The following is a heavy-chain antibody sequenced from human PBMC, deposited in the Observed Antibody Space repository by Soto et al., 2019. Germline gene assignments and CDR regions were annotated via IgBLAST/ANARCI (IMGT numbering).Heavy chain of an antibody. V-gene: IGHV6-1*01. Sequence: SQTLSLTCAISGDSVSSNSAAWNWIRQSPSRGLEWLGRTYYRSKWYNDYAVSVKSRITINPDTSKNQFSLQLNSVTPEDTAVYSCARDLPGIAAAGSLGLFDYGGRGPLVTVSS. CDR2: TYYRSKWYN. J-gene: IGHJ4*02. D-gene: IGHD6-13*01. CDR3: ARDLPGIAAAGSLGLFDY. CDR1: GDSVSSNSAA.